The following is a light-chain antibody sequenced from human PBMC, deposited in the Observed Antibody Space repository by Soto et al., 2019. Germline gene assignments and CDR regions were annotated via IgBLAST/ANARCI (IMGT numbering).Light chain of an antibody. J-gene: IGKJ4*01. CDR2: GTS. V-gene: IGKV3-20*01. CDR1: QSVDTKY. CDR3: QQYGTSPLT. Sequence: EIVLTQSPGTLALSPGDTATLSCRTSQSVDTKYLAWYQQKPGQAPRLLIYGTSRRAPASPDRISGSGSVTDFTLTISRLEPEDFAVYYCQQYGTSPLTFGGGTKVEIK.